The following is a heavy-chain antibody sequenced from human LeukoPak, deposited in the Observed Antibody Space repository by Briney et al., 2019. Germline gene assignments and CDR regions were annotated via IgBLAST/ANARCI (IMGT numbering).Heavy chain of an antibody. J-gene: IGHJ4*02. V-gene: IGHV3-21*01. CDR2: ISSSSSYI. Sequence: PGGSLRLSCAASGFTFSSYSMNWVRQAPGKGLEWVSSISSSSSYIYYADSVKGRFTISRDNAKNSLYLQMNSLRAEDTAVYYCARVSLRAVAAPFDYWGQGTLVTVSS. CDR1: GFTFSSYS. D-gene: IGHD6-19*01. CDR3: ARVSLRAVAAPFDY.